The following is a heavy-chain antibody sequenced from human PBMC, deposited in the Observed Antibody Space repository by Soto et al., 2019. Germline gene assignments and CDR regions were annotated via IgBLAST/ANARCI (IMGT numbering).Heavy chain of an antibody. CDR3: ANGVVVPAARGSFDY. CDR1: GGTFSSYT. CDR2: IIPILGIA. D-gene: IGHD2-2*01. J-gene: IGHJ4*02. Sequence: QVQLVQSGAEVKKPGSSVKVSCKASGGTFSSYTISWVRQAPGQGLEWMGRIIPILGIANYAQKFQGRVTITANTSTSTAYRELSSLRSEDTAVYYCANGVVVPAARGSFDYWGQGTLVTVSS. V-gene: IGHV1-69*02.